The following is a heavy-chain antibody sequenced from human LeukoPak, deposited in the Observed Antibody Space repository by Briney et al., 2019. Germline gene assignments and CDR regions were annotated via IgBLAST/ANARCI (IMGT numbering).Heavy chain of an antibody. CDR3: AREHGDPYWYFDL. CDR1: GYTFTGYY. J-gene: IGHJ2*01. V-gene: IGHV1-2*04. D-gene: IGHD4-17*01. Sequence: ASVKVSCKASGYTFTGYYMHWVRQAPGQGLEWMGWINPNSGGTNYAQKFQGWVTMTRDTSISTAYMELSRLRSDDTAVYYCAREHGDPYWYFDLWGRGTLVTVSS. CDR2: INPNSGGT.